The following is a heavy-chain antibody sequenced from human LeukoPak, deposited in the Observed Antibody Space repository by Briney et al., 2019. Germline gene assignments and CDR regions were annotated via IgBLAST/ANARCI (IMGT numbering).Heavy chain of an antibody. V-gene: IGHV3-15*01. CDR1: GFTFSSYT. J-gene: IGHJ4*02. D-gene: IGHD5-24*01. CDR2: IKSKTDGGTT. Sequence: GGSLRLSCAASGFTFSSYTMNWVRQAPGKGLEWVGRIKSKTDGGTTDYAAPVKGRFTISRDNAKKTLYLQMNSLRAEDTAVYYCAKKGWEDGLDHTPDLLYYFDYWGQGTLVTASS. CDR3: AKKGWEDGLDHTPDLLYYFDY.